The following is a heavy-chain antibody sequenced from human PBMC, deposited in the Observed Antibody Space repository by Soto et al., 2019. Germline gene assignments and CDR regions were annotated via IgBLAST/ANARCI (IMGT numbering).Heavy chain of an antibody. CDR1: GLIFSDYH. J-gene: IGHJ6*02. V-gene: IGHV3-72*01. CDR2: IRRKANSYTT. Sequence: EVQLVESGGGLVQPGGSLRLSCAASGLIFSDYHMDWVRQAPGKGLEWFGRIRRKANSYTTEYAASVKGRFTISRDDSTISMYLQMSSLKSEDPAVYYCAMLGGWSGGSSGMDVWGQGTTVTVSS. D-gene: IGHD6-19*01. CDR3: AMLGGWSGGSSGMDV.